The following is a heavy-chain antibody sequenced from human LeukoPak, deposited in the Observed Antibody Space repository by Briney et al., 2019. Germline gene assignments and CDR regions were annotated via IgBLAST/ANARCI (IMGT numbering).Heavy chain of an antibody. CDR3: AKQLWLPRGAFDI. Sequence: SETLSLTCAVYGGSFSGYYWSWIRQPPGKGLEWIGEINHSGSTNYNPSLKSRVTISVDTSKNQFSLKLTSVTAADTTVYYCAKQLWLPRGAFDIWGQGTMVTVSS. D-gene: IGHD5-18*01. CDR2: INHSGST. J-gene: IGHJ3*02. CDR1: GGSFSGYY. V-gene: IGHV4-34*01.